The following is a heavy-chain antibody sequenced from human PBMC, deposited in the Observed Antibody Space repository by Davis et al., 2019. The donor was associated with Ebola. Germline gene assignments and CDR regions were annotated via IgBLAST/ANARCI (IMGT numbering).Heavy chain of an antibody. J-gene: IGHJ4*02. D-gene: IGHD2-15*01. V-gene: IGHV3-11*04. CDR3: ARDYSLARGDY. CDR2: ISSSGSTI. Sequence: GESLKISCAASGFTFSDYYMSWIRQAPGKGLEWVSYISSSGSTIYYADSVKGRFTISRDNAKNSLYLQMNSLRAEDTAVYYCARDYSLARGDYWGQGTLVTVSS. CDR1: GFTFSDYY.